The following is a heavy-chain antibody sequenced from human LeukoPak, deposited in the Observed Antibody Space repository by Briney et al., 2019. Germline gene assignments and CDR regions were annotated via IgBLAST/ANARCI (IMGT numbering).Heavy chain of an antibody. J-gene: IGHJ4*02. D-gene: IGHD5-18*01. V-gene: IGHV1-2*06. Sequence: ASVKVSCKASGYTFTGYAMHWVRQAPGRGLEWVGRLDPNSGGTNYAQKFQGRVTMTRDTSISTAYMELSRLRSDDTAVYYCARDLYGGYTDYWGQGTLVTVSS. CDR1: GYTFTGYA. CDR2: LDPNSGGT. CDR3: ARDLYGGYTDY.